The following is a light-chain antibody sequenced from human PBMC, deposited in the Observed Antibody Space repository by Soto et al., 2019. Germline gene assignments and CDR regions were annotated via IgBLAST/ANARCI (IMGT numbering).Light chain of an antibody. Sequence: QSSLTKPASGNGSPGQSITISYNGTSGDVGGYDYVSWYQQHPGKAPKLMIYDVTNRPSGVSNRFSGPKSGNTASLTISGLQAEDEADYYCISYASINTYVFGTGTKVTVL. CDR2: DVT. J-gene: IGLJ1*01. V-gene: IGLV2-14*01. CDR1: SGDVGGYDY. CDR3: ISYASINTYV.